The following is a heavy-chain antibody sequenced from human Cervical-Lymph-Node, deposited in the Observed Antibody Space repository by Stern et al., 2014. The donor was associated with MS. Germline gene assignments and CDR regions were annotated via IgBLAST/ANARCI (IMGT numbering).Heavy chain of an antibody. Sequence: QMQLVQSGAEVKKPGASVKVSCKAPGYTFTSYGISWVRQAPGQGLEWMGWISAYNGKTNYAQKLQGRVTMTTDTSTSTAYMELRSLRSDDTAVYYCARDSSSLHSSGWYEEVYWGQGTLVTVSS. CDR1: GYTFTSYG. CDR3: ARDSSSLHSSGWYEEVY. J-gene: IGHJ4*02. V-gene: IGHV1-18*04. CDR2: ISAYNGKT. D-gene: IGHD6-19*01.